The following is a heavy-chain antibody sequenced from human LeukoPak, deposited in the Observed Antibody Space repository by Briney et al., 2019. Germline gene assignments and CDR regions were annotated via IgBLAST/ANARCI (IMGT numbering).Heavy chain of an antibody. V-gene: IGHV1-69*05. CDR3: AREIGPIQLHLWGSAFDS. CDR1: GGTFSSYA. J-gene: IGHJ4*02. CDR2: IIPIFGTA. Sequence: ASVKVSCKASGGTFSSYAISWVRQAPGRGLEWMGGIIPIFGTADYAQKFQGRVTMTRDTSTSTVYMELSSLRSEDTAVYYCAREIGPIQLHLWGSAFDSWGQGTLVTVSS. D-gene: IGHD5-18*01.